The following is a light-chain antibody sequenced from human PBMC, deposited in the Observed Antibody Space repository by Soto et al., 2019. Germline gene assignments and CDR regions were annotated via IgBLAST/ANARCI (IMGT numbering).Light chain of an antibody. J-gene: IGKJ2*01. CDR2: KAS. CDR1: QTINSW. Sequence: DIQMTQSPSTLSASVGDRVTITCRASQTINSWLAWYQQKPGKAPNLLIYKASNLESGVPSRFSGSGSGTEFTLTISSLQPDDFATYYCQQYNSFLYTFGQGTKLEIE. CDR3: QQYNSFLYT. V-gene: IGKV1-5*03.